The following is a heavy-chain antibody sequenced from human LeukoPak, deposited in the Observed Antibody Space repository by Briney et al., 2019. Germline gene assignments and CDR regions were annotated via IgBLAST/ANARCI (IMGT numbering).Heavy chain of an antibody. CDR3: ARVLLEWLSASGY. Sequence: PGGSLRLSCAASGFTFSSYGMHWVRQAPGKGLEWVAFIRYDGSNKYYADSVKGRFTISRDNSKNTLYLQMNSLRAEDTAVYYCARVLLEWLSASGYWGQGTLVTVSS. V-gene: IGHV3-30*02. D-gene: IGHD3-3*01. CDR2: IRYDGSNK. J-gene: IGHJ4*02. CDR1: GFTFSSYG.